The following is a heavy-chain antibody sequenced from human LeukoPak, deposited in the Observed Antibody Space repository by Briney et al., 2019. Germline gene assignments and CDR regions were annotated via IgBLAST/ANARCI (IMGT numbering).Heavy chain of an antibody. J-gene: IGHJ3*02. CDR2: ISYDGSNK. Sequence: GGSLRLSCAASGFTFSSYGMHWVRQAPGKGLEWVAVISYDGSNKYYADSVKGRFTISRDNSKNTLYLQMNSLRAEDTAVYYCAKDLYGGWYQRGAFDIWGQGTMVTVSS. V-gene: IGHV3-30*18. D-gene: IGHD6-19*01. CDR1: GFTFSSYG. CDR3: AKDLYGGWYQRGAFDI.